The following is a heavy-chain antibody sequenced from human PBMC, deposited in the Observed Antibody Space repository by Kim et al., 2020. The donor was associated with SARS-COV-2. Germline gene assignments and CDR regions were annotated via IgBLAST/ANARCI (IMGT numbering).Heavy chain of an antibody. Sequence: ASVKVSCKASGYTFTNFPIHWERQAPGQRPEWMGYIGPGNGYTEYSQRFRGRLTITRDTSANTAYMELSSLTYEDTAVYYCSRGGGSGNPPFEYWGQGTLVTVPS. CDR2: IGPGNGYT. V-gene: IGHV1-3*01. J-gene: IGHJ4*02. CDR3: SRGGGSGNPPFEY. CDR1: GYTFTNFP. D-gene: IGHD6-25*01.